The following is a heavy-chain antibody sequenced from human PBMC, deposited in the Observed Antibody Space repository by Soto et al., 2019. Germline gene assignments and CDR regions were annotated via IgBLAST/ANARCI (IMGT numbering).Heavy chain of an antibody. CDR1: GGSISSGENF. Sequence: KTSDTMSITSTVSGGSISSGENFWNWIRQSPGKGLEWIGYIHHSGSTYYNPSLKSRLTISVDTSKNQISLKLNSVTAADTAVYYCARDTGTYPYYFDFWGQGTLVTVSS. V-gene: IGHV4-30-4*02. J-gene: IGHJ4*02. CDR3: ARDTGTYPYYFDF. D-gene: IGHD1-26*01. CDR2: IHHSGST.